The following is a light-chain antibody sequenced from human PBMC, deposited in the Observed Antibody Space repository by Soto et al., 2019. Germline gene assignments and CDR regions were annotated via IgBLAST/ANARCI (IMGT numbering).Light chain of an antibody. J-gene: IGKJ2*02. CDR3: QQRSNWPRST. CDR2: DAS. Sequence: EIVLTQSPATLSLSPGERATLSCRASQSVSSYLAWYQQKPGQAPRLLIYDASNRATGIPARFSGSGSGTDFTLNISSLEPEDFAVYYCQQRSNWPRSTFGQGTKLEIK. CDR1: QSVSSY. V-gene: IGKV3-11*01.